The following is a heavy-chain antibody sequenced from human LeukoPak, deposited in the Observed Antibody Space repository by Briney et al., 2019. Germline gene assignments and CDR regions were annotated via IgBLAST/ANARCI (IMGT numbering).Heavy chain of an antibody. CDR1: GGSFSDYY. CDR3: ARDWRD. CDR2: ISMSSNTI. Sequence: LSLTCAVYGGSFSDYYWSWIRQPPGKGLEWVSYISMSSNTIYYADSVKGRFTISRDNARNSLYLQMNSLRDEDTAVYYCARDWRDWGQGTLVTVSS. J-gene: IGHJ4*02. V-gene: IGHV3-11*04.